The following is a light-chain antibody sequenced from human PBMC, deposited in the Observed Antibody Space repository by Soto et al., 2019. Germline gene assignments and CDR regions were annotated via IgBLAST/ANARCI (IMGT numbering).Light chain of an antibody. CDR2: EGS. J-gene: IGLJ1*01. CDR1: SSDVGSYNL. V-gene: IGLV2-23*01. CDR3: CSYAGSSTYV. Sequence: QSALTQPASVSGSPGQSITISCTGTSSDVGSYNLVSWYQQHPGKAPKLIIYEGSKRPSGVSNRFSGSKSGNTASLTISGLQAEDEADYYCCSYAGSSTYVFGTGTKLT.